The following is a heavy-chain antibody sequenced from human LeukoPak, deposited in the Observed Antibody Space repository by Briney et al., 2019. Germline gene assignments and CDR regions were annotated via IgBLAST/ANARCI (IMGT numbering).Heavy chain of an antibody. D-gene: IGHD4-11*01. V-gene: IGHV4-30-2*01. J-gene: IGHJ4*02. CDR1: GGSISSGGYS. CDR2: IYHSGST. Sequence: TLSLICAVSGGSISSGGYSWSWIRQPPGKSLEWIGYIYHSGSTYYNPSLKSRVTISVDRSKNQFSLKLSSVTAADTAVYYCARGVDYSNYFDYWGQGTLVTVSS. CDR3: ARGVDYSNYFDY.